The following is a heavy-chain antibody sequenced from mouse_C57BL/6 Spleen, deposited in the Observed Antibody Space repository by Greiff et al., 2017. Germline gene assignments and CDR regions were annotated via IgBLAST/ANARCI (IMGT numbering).Heavy chain of an antibody. Sequence: VQLVESGPGLVAPSQSLSITCTVSGFSLTSYAISWVRQPPGKGLEWLGVIWTCGGTNYNSALKSSLSISKDNSKSLVFLKMNSLQTDDTARYYCARNADYAMDYWGQGTSVTVSS. CDR1: GFSLTSYA. CDR2: IWTCGGT. CDR3: ARNADYAMDY. J-gene: IGHJ4*01. V-gene: IGHV2-9-1*01.